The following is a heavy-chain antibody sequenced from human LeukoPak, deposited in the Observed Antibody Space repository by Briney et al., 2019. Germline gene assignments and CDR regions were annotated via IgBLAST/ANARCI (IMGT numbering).Heavy chain of an antibody. Sequence: GSLSLSFVVSGFTFKDYDIHWVRQTTGKGVEWVSAIGSGGYTYYADSVRGRFTISREDAETSLSLQMNNLRAEDTAVYYCVRQPDSGRYGFDHWGQGTLVTVSS. CDR1: GFTFKDYD. V-gene: IGHV3-13*01. D-gene: IGHD6-19*01. CDR2: IGSGGYT. CDR3: VRQPDSGRYGFDH. J-gene: IGHJ4*02.